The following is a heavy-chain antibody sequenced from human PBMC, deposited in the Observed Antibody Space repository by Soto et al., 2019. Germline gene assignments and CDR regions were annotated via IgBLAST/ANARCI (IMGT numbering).Heavy chain of an antibody. CDR3: ASLSYSSSWQSSYYGMDV. D-gene: IGHD6-13*01. Sequence: ASVKVSCKASGYTFTGYYVHWVRQAPGQGLEWMGWINPNSGGTNYAQKFQGRVTMTRDTSISTAYMELSRLRSDDTAVYYCASLSYSSSWQSSYYGMDVWGQGTTVTVYS. J-gene: IGHJ6*02. CDR1: GYTFTGYY. CDR2: INPNSGGT. V-gene: IGHV1-2*02.